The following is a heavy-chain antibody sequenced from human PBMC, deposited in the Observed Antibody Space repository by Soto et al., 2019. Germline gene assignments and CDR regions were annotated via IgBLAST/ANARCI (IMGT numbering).Heavy chain of an antibody. Sequence: QVQLQESGPGLVKPSETLSLTCNVSGGSVSSGSYFWSWIRQPPGKGLEWIGYIYNSGNTKYYPSVNSPVTISADTSKNQCSLKLSSVTAADTAVYYCAREGRVATFDYWGQGSLVTVSS. D-gene: IGHD5-12*01. CDR3: AREGRVATFDY. CDR2: IYNSGNT. J-gene: IGHJ4*02. V-gene: IGHV4-61*01. CDR1: GGSVSSGSYF.